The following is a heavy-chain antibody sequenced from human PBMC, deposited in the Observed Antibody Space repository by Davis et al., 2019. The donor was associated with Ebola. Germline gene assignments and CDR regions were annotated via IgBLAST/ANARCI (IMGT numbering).Heavy chain of an antibody. CDR3: ARLGGSYYSYDY. CDR2: IYPGYSDT. J-gene: IGHJ4*02. D-gene: IGHD1-26*01. V-gene: IGHV5-51*01. CDR1: GYSFTSYW. Sequence: GESLKISCKGSGYSFTSYWIAWVRQTPAKGLEWVGIIYPGYSDTRYSPSFQGQVTISADKSISTAYLQWSSLKASDTAMYYCARLGGSYYSYDYWGQGTLVTVSS.